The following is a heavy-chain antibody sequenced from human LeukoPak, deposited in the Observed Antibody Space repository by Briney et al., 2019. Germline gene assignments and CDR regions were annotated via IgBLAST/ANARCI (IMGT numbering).Heavy chain of an antibody. CDR2: ISYDGSNK. D-gene: IGHD3-22*01. V-gene: IGHV3-33*06. J-gene: IGHJ4*02. CDR3: AKAPGPYYDSSGYHMHY. CDR1: GFTFNTYG. Sequence: GGSLRLSCAASGFTFNTYGMHWVRQAPGKGLEWVAVISYDGSNKYYADSVKGRFTISRDNSKNTLYLQMNSLRAEDSAVYYCAKAPGPYYDSSGYHMHYWGQVTMVTVSS.